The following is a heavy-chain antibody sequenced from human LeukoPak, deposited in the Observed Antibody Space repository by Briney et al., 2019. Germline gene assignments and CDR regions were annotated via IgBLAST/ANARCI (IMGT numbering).Heavy chain of an antibody. CDR2: ISSSRSSV. J-gene: IGHJ4*02. V-gene: IGHV3-21*01. CDR3: ARAPGGYSYGTPNFDY. Sequence: GGSLRLSCVGSGFTFSSYDMIWVRQAPGKGLEWVSCISSSRSSVYYADSVKGRFTISRDNAKNSLYLQMNSLRAEDTAVYYCARAPGGYSYGTPNFDYWGQGTLVTVSS. CDR1: GFTFSSYD. D-gene: IGHD5-18*01.